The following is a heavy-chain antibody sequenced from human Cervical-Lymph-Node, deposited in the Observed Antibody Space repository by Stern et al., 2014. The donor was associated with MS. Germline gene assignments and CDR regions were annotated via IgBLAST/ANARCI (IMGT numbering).Heavy chain of an antibody. Sequence: QVQLVQSGAVVKKPGSSVKISCEASGDTVIRSYMHWVRQAPGQGLEWLGLINPSGSPTVYAQPFQGRVTLTRDTSPTAVYMELSNLRSGDTAVYYCASDSSGYDGFDIWGQGTLVTVSS. D-gene: IGHD3-3*01. CDR1: GDTVIRSY. CDR3: ASDSSGYDGFDI. CDR2: INPSGSPT. J-gene: IGHJ3*02. V-gene: IGHV1-46*01.